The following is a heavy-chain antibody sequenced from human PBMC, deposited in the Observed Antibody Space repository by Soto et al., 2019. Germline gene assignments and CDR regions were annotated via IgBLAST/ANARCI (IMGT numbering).Heavy chain of an antibody. CDR1: GGSISSGDYY. J-gene: IGHJ3*02. D-gene: IGHD1-26*01. CDR3: AKFGDSGSYFSAFDI. CDR2: IYYSGST. Sequence: SETLSLTCTVSGGSISSGDYYWSWIRQPPGKGLEWIGYIYYSGSTYYNPSLKSRVTISLDTSKNQFSLKLSSVTAADTAVYYCAKFGDSGSYFSAFDIWGQGTMVTVSS. V-gene: IGHV4-31*03.